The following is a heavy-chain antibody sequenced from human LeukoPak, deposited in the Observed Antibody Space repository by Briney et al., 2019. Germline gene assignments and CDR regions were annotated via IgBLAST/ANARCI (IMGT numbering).Heavy chain of an antibody. CDR3: AKDRPTVYSSSWLHFLDS. CDR2: ISGSGGST. Sequence: GGSLRLSCTASGFTFGDYVMSWVRQAPGKGLEWVSGISGSGGSTYLADSVKGRFTISRDNSKNTLYLEMNSLRADDTAVYYCAKDRPTVYSSSWLHFLDSWGQGTLVTVSS. D-gene: IGHD6-13*01. CDR1: GFTFGDYV. V-gene: IGHV3-23*01. J-gene: IGHJ4*02.